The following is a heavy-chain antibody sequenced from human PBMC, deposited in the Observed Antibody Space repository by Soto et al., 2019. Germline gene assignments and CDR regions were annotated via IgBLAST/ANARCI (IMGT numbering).Heavy chain of an antibody. CDR3: ARACSSTSCYYNWFDP. J-gene: IGHJ5*02. D-gene: IGHD2-2*01. V-gene: IGHV1-18*01. Sequence: ASVKVSCKASGYTFTSYGISWVRQAPGQGLEWMGWISAYNGNTNYAQKLQGRVTMTTDTSTSTAYMELRSLRSDNTAVYYCARACSSTSCYYNWFDPWGQGTLVTVSP. CDR2: ISAYNGNT. CDR1: GYTFTSYG.